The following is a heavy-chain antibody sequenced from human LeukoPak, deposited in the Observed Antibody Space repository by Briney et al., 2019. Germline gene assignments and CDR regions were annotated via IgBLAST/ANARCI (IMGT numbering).Heavy chain of an antibody. Sequence: PSETLSLTCTVSGGSISSYYWSWIRQPPGKGLEWIGVYYSGSTKYNPSLKSRATVSIDTSKNQLSLKLSSVAAADTAMYYCARQTSHFTMGSFVYWGQRNLVDDSS. D-gene: IGHD3-10*01. CDR3: ARQTSHFTMGSFVY. CDR1: GGSISSYY. V-gene: IGHV4-59*01. J-gene: IGHJ4*02. CDR2: VYYSGST.